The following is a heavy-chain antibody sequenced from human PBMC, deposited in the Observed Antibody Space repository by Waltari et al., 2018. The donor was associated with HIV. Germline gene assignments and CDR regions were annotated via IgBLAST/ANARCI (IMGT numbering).Heavy chain of an antibody. V-gene: IGHV4-59*01. CDR3: ARNFGGYYYYGMDV. CDR1: GGSISSYY. D-gene: IGHD3-10*01. Sequence: QVQLQESGPGLVKPSETLSLTCTVSGGSISSYYWSWIRQPPGKGLEWIGYIYYSGSTNYNPSLKSRVTISVDTSKNHFSLKLSSVTAADTAVYYCARNFGGYYYYGMDVWGQGTTVTVSS. CDR2: IYYSGST. J-gene: IGHJ6*02.